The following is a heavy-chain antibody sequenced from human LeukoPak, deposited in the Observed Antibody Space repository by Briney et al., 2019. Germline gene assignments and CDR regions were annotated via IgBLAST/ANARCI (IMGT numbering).Heavy chain of an antibody. Sequence: GGSLRLSCAASGFTFSIYGMHWVRQAPGKGLEWVAFIRYDASNKYYGDSVRGRFTISRDNAKNSLYLQMNSLRAEDTALYYCAKDKAMAGFYYFDYWGQGTLVTVSS. D-gene: IGHD6-19*01. V-gene: IGHV3-30*02. J-gene: IGHJ4*02. CDR2: IRYDASNK. CDR3: AKDKAMAGFYYFDY. CDR1: GFTFSIYG.